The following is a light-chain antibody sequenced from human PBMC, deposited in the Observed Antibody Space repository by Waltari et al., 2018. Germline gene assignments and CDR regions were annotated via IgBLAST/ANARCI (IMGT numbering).Light chain of an antibody. CDR1: QSVLYNSNNFDY. CDR3: QQSYSAPPWT. J-gene: IGKJ1*01. Sequence: DIVMTQSPDSLAVSLGERATINCRSSQSVLYNSNNFDYLAWYQQKQGQPPKLAFYWASTRESGVPDRFSGSGSGTEFTLTITSLQPEDFATYYCQQSYSAPPWTFGQGTVVEVK. V-gene: IGKV4-1*01. CDR2: WAS.